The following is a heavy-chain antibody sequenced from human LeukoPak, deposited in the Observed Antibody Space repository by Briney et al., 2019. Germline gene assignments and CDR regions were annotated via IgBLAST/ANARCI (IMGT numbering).Heavy chain of an antibody. CDR1: GFTFSSYS. J-gene: IGHJ4*02. CDR2: ISSSSSYI. D-gene: IGHD2-15*01. Sequence: PGGSLRLSCAASGFTFSSYSMNWVRQAPGKGLEWVSSISSSSSYIYYADSVKGRFTIPRDNAKNSLYLQMNSLRAEDTAVYYCARVRYCSGGSCYSPFDYWGQGTLVTVSS. CDR3: ARVRYCSGGSCYSPFDY. V-gene: IGHV3-21*01.